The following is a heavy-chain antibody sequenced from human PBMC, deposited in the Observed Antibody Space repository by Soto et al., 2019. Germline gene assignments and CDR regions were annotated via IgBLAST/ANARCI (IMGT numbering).Heavy chain of an antibody. Sequence: QVQLQESGPGLVKPSQTLYLTCTVSGGSISSGGYYWNWIRQHPGKGLEWIGYIYYSGTTYYTPSLKSRVTISVATSKNQFSLNLSSLTAADTAVYYCSGEPLTWGQGTLVTVSS. CDR3: SGEPLT. J-gene: IGHJ4*02. V-gene: IGHV4-31*03. CDR1: GGSISSGGYY. CDR2: IYYSGTT.